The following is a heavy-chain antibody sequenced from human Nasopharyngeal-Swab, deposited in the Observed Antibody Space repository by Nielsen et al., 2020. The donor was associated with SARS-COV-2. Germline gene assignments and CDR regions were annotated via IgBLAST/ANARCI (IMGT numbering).Heavy chain of an antibody. CDR1: AGSISSYY. D-gene: IGHD6-6*01. J-gene: IGHJ5*02. CDR2: IYYSGST. CDR3: ARSKAAHNWFDP. V-gene: IGHV4-59*01. Sequence: SKTLSLTCTVPAGSISSYYWSWIRQPPGKGLEWIGFIYYSGSTNYNPSLKSRVTISVDTSKNQFSLNLSSVTAADTAVYYCARSKAAHNWFDPWGQGTLVTVSS.